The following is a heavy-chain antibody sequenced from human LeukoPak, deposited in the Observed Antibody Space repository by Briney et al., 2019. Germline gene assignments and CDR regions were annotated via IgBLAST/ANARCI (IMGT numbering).Heavy chain of an antibody. Sequence: SETLSLTCTVSGDSISGSGYYWGWIRQPPGKGLEWIGSIYYSGSTYDNPSLKSRVTISVDTSKNQFSLKLSSVTAAVTAVYYCARGTNDAFDIWGQGTMVTVSS. D-gene: IGHD2-2*01. CDR2: IYYSGST. CDR3: ARGTNDAFDI. V-gene: IGHV4-39*07. CDR1: GDSISGSGYY. J-gene: IGHJ3*02.